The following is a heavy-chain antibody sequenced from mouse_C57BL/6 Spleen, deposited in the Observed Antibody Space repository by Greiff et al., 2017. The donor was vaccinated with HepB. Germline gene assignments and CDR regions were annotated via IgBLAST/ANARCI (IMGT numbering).Heavy chain of an antibody. CDR2: IYPGDGDT. CDR1: GYAFSSSW. D-gene: IGHD2-3*01. Sequence: QVQLKQSGPELVKPGASVKISCKASGYAFSSSWMNWVKQRPGKGLEWIGRIYPGDGDTNYNGKFKGKATLTADKSSSTAYMQLSSLTSEDSAVYFCARSGDGYYLDYWGQGTTLTVSS. CDR3: ARSGDGYYLDY. J-gene: IGHJ2*01. V-gene: IGHV1-82*01.